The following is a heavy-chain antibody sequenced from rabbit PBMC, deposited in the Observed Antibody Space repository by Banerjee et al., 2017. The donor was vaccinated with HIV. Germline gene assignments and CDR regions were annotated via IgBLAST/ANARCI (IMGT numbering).Heavy chain of an antibody. CDR3: ARDGSGWGANFNL. CDR1: GFSFSRNYH. D-gene: IGHD4-1*01. CDR2: IYVGSGGSD. J-gene: IGHJ4*01. Sequence: QSLEESGGDLVKPGASLTLTCTASGFSFSRNYHMCWVRQAPGKGLEWIACIYVGSGGSDYYADWAKGRFTISKTSSTMVTLQMTSLTAADTATYFCARDGSGWGANFNLWGQGTLVTVS. V-gene: IGHV1S40*01.